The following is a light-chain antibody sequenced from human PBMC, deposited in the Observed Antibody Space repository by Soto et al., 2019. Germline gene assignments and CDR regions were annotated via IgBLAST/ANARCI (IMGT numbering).Light chain of an antibody. V-gene: IGKV3-11*01. CDR2: DAS. Sequence: EIVLTQSPATLSLSPGERATLSCRASQSVSSYLAWYQQKPGQAPRLLIYDASNRATGIPARFSSSGSGTEFTLTISSLQPDDFATYYCQHYNSYSEAFGQGTKVDIK. J-gene: IGKJ1*01. CDR3: QHYNSYSEA. CDR1: QSVSSY.